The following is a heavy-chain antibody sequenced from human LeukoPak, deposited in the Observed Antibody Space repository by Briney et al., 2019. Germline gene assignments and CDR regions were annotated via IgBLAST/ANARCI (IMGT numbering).Heavy chain of an antibody. Sequence: ASVKVSCKVSGYTLTELSMHWVRQAPGKGLEWMGGFDPEDGETIYAQKFQGRVTMTEDTSTDTAYMELSSLRSEDTAVYYCADLGGSGSYSGYWGQGTLVTVSS. V-gene: IGHV1-24*01. CDR2: FDPEDGET. J-gene: IGHJ4*02. CDR3: ADLGGSGSYSGY. D-gene: IGHD3-10*01. CDR1: GYTLTELS.